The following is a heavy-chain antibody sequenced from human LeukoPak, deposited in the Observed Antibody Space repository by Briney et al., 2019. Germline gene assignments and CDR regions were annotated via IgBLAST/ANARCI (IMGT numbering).Heavy chain of an antibody. Sequence: PGGSLRLSCAASGFTFSSYGMHWVRQAPGKGLEWVAVISYDGSNKYYADSVKGRFTISRDNSKNTLYLQMNSLRAEDTAVYYCASKIGFGELPHLYYYYMDVWGKGTTVTISS. CDR1: GFTFSSYG. CDR2: ISYDGSNK. D-gene: IGHD3-10*01. J-gene: IGHJ6*03. CDR3: ASKIGFGELPHLYYYYMDV. V-gene: IGHV3-30*03.